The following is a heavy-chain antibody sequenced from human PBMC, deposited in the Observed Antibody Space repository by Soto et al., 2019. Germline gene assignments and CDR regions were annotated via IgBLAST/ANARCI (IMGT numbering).Heavy chain of an antibody. CDR1: GGSISSTNYY. CDR3: ASYDSSGRFDY. V-gene: IGHV4-39*07. D-gene: IGHD3-22*01. J-gene: IGHJ4*02. Sequence: SETLSLTCTVSGGSISSTNYYWGWIRQPPGKGLEWIGTIYYNGATQYNPSLKSRVTISVDTSKNQFSLKLSSVTAADTAVYYCASYDSSGRFDYWGQGTLVTVSS. CDR2: IYYNGAT.